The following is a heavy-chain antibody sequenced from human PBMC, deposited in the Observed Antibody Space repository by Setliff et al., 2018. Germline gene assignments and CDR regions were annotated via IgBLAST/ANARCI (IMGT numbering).Heavy chain of an antibody. J-gene: IGHJ4*02. V-gene: IGHV1-8*01. CDR3: ARDRDSSGYPYYFDY. CDR1: GYTFTSYD. Sequence: ASVKVSCKASGYTFTSYDINWVRQVTGQGLEWMGRINPDSGDTDYARSFQGRVTMTRDTSMSTAYMELSSLRSDDTAVYYCARDRDSSGYPYYFDYWGQGTLVTVSS. D-gene: IGHD3-22*01. CDR2: INPDSGDT.